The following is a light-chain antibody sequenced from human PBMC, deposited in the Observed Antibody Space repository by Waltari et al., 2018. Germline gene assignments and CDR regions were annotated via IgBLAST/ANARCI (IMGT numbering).Light chain of an antibody. J-gene: IGLJ2*01. CDR1: SSNIGAGYD. V-gene: IGLV1-40*01. Sequence: QSGLTQPPSVSGAPGQRVTISCTGSSSNIGAGYDVHWYQLLPGTAPKPLNFSDSKLPSGVPDRFAVSKSGPSASRAITGLQAEDVAGYYCQSYDSSLGGSVFGGGTKLTVL. CDR2: SDS. CDR3: QSYDSSLGGSV.